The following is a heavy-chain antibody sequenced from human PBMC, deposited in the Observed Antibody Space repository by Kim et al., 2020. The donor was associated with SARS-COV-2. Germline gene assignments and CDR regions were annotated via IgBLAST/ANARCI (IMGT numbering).Heavy chain of an antibody. CDR2: INFNGDIT. Sequence: GGSLRLSCSASGFSFSTHGMHWVRQAPGKGLEYVSAINFNGDITYYADSLKGRFTISRDNSKNTLYLQMTSLRAEDTAVYYCVKGGGFYPNIWFDPWGQGILVTVSS. D-gene: IGHD3-16*01. V-gene: IGHV3-64D*09. CDR3: VKGGGFYPNIWFDP. J-gene: IGHJ5*02. CDR1: GFSFSTHG.